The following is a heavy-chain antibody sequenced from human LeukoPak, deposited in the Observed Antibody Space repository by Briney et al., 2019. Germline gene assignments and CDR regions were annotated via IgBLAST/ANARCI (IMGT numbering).Heavy chain of an antibody. D-gene: IGHD2-2*01. CDR2: IYYSGST. J-gene: IGHJ6*03. CDR1: GGSISSYY. V-gene: IGHV4-59*01. Sequence: PSETLSLTCTVSGGSISSYYWSWIRQPPGKGLEWIGYIYYSGSTNYNPSLKSRVTISVDTSKNQFSLKLSSVTAADTAVYYCARVLFSCSSTSCPYYYYYMDVWGKGTMVTVSS. CDR3: ARVLFSCSSTSCPYYYYYMDV.